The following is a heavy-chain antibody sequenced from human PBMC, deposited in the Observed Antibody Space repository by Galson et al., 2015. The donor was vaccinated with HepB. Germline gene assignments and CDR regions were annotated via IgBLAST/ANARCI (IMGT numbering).Heavy chain of an antibody. D-gene: IGHD5-12*01. V-gene: IGHV1-2*06. CDR1: GYTFTGYY. Sequence: SVKVSCKASGYTFTGYYMHWVRQAPGQGLEWMGRINPNSGGTNYAQKFQGRVTMTRDTSISTAYMELSRLRSDDTAVYYCARERSSGYAIGYWGQGTLVTVSS. CDR2: INPNSGGT. CDR3: ARERSSGYAIGY. J-gene: IGHJ4*02.